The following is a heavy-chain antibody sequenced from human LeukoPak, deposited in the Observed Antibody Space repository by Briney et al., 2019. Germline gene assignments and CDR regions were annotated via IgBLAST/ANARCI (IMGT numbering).Heavy chain of an antibody. J-gene: IGHJ6*03. Sequence: ASVKVSCKASGYTFTSYDINWVRQATGQGLEWMGWMNPNSGNTGYAQKFQGRVTITRNTSISTAYMELSSLRSEDTAVYYCARGLDPHYSNYYYYHMDVWGKGTTVTVSS. CDR2: MNPNSGNT. V-gene: IGHV1-8*03. CDR3: ARGLDPHYSNYYYYHMDV. CDR1: GYTFTSYD. D-gene: IGHD4-11*01.